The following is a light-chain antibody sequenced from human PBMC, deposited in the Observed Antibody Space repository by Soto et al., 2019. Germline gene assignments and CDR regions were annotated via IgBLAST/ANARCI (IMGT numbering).Light chain of an antibody. CDR2: GAS. CDR1: QSVSSSY. J-gene: IGKJ2*01. CDR3: QQYGRSRT. Sequence: EIVLTQSPGTLSLSPGERATLSCRASQSVSSSYLAWYQQKPGQAPRLLIYGASSRATGIPDRFSGSGSGTDFTLTISRLEPDDFAVYYCQQYGRSRTFGQGTKLESK. V-gene: IGKV3-20*01.